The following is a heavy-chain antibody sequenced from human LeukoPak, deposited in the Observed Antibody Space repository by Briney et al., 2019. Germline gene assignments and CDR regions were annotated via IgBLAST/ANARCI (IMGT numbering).Heavy chain of an antibody. Sequence: ASVSVSCRASGYTFTIYGISWVRQAPGQGREWRGWISAYNGNTNYAQKLQGRVTMTTDTSTSTAYMELRSLRSDDTAVYYCARDITLGSQLLPIYWGQGTLVTVSS. CDR3: ARDITLGSQLLPIY. CDR2: ISAYNGNT. CDR1: GYTFTIYG. V-gene: IGHV1-18*01. J-gene: IGHJ4*02. D-gene: IGHD2-2*01.